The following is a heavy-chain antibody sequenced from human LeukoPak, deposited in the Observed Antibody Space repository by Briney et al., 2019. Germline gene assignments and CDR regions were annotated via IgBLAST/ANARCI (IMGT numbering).Heavy chain of an antibody. V-gene: IGHV3-48*01. CDR3: GTGDPRFDY. J-gene: IGHJ4*02. CDR1: GFSFSTYS. Sequence: PGGSLGLSCAASGFSFSTYSMNWVRQAPGKGLQWVSYISSGSSAIYYTDSVKGRFTITRDDAKNSVYLQMNSLRTEDTAVYYCGTGDPRFDYWGQGILVTVSS. D-gene: IGHD7-27*01. CDR2: ISSGSSAI.